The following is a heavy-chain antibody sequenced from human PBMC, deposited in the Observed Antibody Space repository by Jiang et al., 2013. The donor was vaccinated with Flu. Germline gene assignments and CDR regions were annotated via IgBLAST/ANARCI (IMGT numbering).Heavy chain of an antibody. CDR1: GGSISSGSYY. CDR2: IYTSGST. V-gene: IGHV4-61*02. D-gene: IGHD4-17*01. CDR3: ASFDDYGDYSQD. Sequence: GSGLVKPSQTLSLTCTVSGGSISSGSYYWSWIRQPAGKGLEWIGRIYTSGSTNYNPSLKSRVTISVDTSKNHFSLKLSSVTAADTAVYYCASFDDYGDYSQDWGQGTLVTVSS. J-gene: IGHJ4*02.